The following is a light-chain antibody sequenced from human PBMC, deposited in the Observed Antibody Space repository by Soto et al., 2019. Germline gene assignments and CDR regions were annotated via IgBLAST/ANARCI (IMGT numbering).Light chain of an antibody. V-gene: IGKV3-20*01. J-gene: IGKJ2*01. CDR3: QQYGTFPFS. Sequence: PGESATLSCRANQVVSSSYLAWYQQKPGQAPRLLIYHASDRATGVPDRFSGSGSGTDFALTIARLEPEDFALFYCQQYGTFPFSFGQGTKLEIK. CDR1: QVVSSSY. CDR2: HAS.